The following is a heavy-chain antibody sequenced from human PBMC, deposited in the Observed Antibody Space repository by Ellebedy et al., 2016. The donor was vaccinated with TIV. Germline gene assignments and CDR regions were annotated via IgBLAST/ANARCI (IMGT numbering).Heavy chain of an antibody. D-gene: IGHD3-22*01. CDR2: INPSGGST. CDR3: ARQWLLNDAFDI. J-gene: IGHJ3*02. V-gene: IGHV1-46*01. CDR1: GYTFTSYG. Sequence: ASVKVSCXASGYTFTSYGISWVRQAPGQGLEWMGIINPSGGSTSYAQKFQGRVTMTRDTSTSTVYMELSSLRSEDTAVYYCARQWLLNDAFDIWGQGTMVTVSS.